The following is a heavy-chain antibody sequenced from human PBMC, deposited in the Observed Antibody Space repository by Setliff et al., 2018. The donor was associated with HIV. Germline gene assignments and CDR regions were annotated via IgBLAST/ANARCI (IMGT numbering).Heavy chain of an antibody. CDR1: GGSISGSSYY. CDR2: IFHSGSS. CDR3: ARCSVGWSREENPRPDGAFHI. D-gene: IGHD3-3*01. V-gene: IGHV4-39*02. J-gene: IGHJ3*02. Sequence: SLTCSVSGGSISGSSYYWGWIRQPPGKGLEWIGSIFHSGSSYYNPSLKSRVTISVDTSKNHFSLKLRSVTAADTAVYYCARCSVGWSREENPRPDGAFHICGQGTMVTVSS.